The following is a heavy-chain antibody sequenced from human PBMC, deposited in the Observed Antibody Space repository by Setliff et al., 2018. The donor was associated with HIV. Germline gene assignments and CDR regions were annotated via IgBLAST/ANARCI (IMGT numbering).Heavy chain of an antibody. CDR1: GDTFSTHT. CDR2: TIPIFSMS. D-gene: IGHD3-10*01. J-gene: IGHJ4*02. V-gene: IGHV1-69*02. Sequence: SVMVSCKASGDTFSTHTIHWLRQAPGQGPEWMGRTIPIFSMSNAALNFQGRLMITADKSSNTAYMSLTKLTFEDTAMYYCATSYGSGVAPFDNWGQGTLVTVSS. CDR3: ATSYGSGVAPFDN.